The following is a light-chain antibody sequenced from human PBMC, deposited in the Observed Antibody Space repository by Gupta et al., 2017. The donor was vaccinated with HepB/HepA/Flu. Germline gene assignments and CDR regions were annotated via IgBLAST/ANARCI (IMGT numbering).Light chain of an antibody. J-gene: IGLJ2*01. CDR3: GTWDSSLSAHVV. CDR1: SSNIGNNY. CDR2: ENN. Sequence: QSVLTQPLSVSAAPGQKVTISCPGCSSNIGNNYVTWYQQLPGTAPKLLIYENNKRPSGIPDRFSGSKSGTSATLGITGLQTGDEADYYCGTWDSSLSAHVVFGGGTKLTVL. V-gene: IGLV1-51*01.